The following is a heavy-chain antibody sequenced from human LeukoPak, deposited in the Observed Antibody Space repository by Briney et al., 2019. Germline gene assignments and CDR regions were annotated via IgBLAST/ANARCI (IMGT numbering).Heavy chain of an antibody. CDR2: ISGSGGST. Sequence: PGGSLRLSCAASGFTFSNYAMSWVRQAPGKGLEWVSAISGSGGSTYYADSVKGRVTISRDSSNNKMNLQMKSQSAKNTAVYYCAKALEMPVYGHYYGMDVWGQGTTVTVSS. V-gene: IGHV3-23*01. CDR3: AKALEMPVYGHYYGMDV. J-gene: IGHJ6*02. D-gene: IGHD2/OR15-2a*01. CDR1: GFTFSNYA.